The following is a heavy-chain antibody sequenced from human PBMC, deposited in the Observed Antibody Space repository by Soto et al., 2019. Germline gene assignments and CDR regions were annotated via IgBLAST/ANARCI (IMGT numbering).Heavy chain of an antibody. J-gene: IGHJ4*02. Sequence: QVQLVQSGAEVKKPGASVKVSCKASGYTFPSYAMHWVRQAPGQRLEWMGWINARNGNTKYSQKFQGRVTITRDTSASTAYMELSSLRSEDTAVYYCARPNNIVVVPAPPDYWGQGTLVTVSS. V-gene: IGHV1-3*01. CDR3: ARPNNIVVVPAPPDY. CDR2: INARNGNT. D-gene: IGHD2-2*01. CDR1: GYTFPSYA.